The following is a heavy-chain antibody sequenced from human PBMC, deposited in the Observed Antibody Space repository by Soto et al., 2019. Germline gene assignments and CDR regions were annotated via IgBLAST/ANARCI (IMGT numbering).Heavy chain of an antibody. V-gene: IGHV1-69*06. CDR2: IIPIFGTA. J-gene: IGHJ6*02. CDR3: ARLYCSSTSCYPGGMGV. Sequence: QVQLVQSGAEVKKPGSSVKVSCKASGGNFSSYAISWVRQAPGQGLEWMGGIIPIFGTANYAQKFQGRVTITADKSTSTAYMELSSLRSEDTAVYYCARLYCSSTSCYPGGMGVWGQGTTVTVSS. D-gene: IGHD2-2*01. CDR1: GGNFSSYA.